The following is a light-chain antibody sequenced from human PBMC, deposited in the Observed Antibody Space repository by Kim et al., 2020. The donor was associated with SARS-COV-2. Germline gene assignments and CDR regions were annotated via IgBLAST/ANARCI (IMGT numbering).Light chain of an antibody. J-gene: IGKJ2*01. Sequence: PGERATLSCRASQSVSSYLAWYKQKPGQAPRLLMYDASNRATGIPARFSGSGSGTDFTLTISSLEPEDFAVYYCQQRYNWPHTFGQGTKMEI. V-gene: IGKV3-11*01. CDR2: DAS. CDR3: QQRYNWPHT. CDR1: QSVSSY.